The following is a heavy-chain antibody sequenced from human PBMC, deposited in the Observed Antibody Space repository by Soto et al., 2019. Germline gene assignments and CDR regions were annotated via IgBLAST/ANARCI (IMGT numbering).Heavy chain of an antibody. CDR1: GFTFTESA. D-gene: IGHD6-19*01. Sequence: GWSLRLSCSASGFTFTESAMNWVRQAPGQGLEWVASISDTGASTWYAESVRGRLSISRDNSKNTLYLQMNSLRGEDTAVYYCAKGRGSGWASDFDNWCQGNRVTVSS. J-gene: IGHJ4*02. V-gene: IGHV3-23*01. CDR2: ISDTGAST. CDR3: AKGRGSGWASDFDN.